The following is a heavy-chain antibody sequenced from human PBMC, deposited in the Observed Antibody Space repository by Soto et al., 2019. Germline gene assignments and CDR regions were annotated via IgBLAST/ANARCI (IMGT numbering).Heavy chain of an antibody. CDR2: INHVGGT. V-gene: IGHV4-34*01. Sequence: SETLSLTCAVYGGFLSESYWTWIRQPPGKGLEWIGEINHVGGTNYNPSLKSRVTVSVDTSQNQFSLRLISVTAADTAMYFCVRIRYQLPSSVLWLDPWGQGTPVTVSS. D-gene: IGHD3-16*01. CDR3: VRIRYQLPSSVLWLDP. CDR1: GGFLSESY. J-gene: IGHJ5*02.